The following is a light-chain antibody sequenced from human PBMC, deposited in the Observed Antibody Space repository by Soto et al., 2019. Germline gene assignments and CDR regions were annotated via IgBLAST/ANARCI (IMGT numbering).Light chain of an antibody. V-gene: IGKV3D-15*01. CDR1: QSVSSK. Sequence: ESVLMQSPGTLSLSPGERSTLSCMASQSVSSKLAWYQQKPCQAPRLLIYGASTGATGIPARFSGSGSGTEFTLTISSLQYEDFAVYYCQQYNNWPPITFGQGTRLEIK. CDR2: GAS. J-gene: IGKJ5*01. CDR3: QQYNNWPPIT.